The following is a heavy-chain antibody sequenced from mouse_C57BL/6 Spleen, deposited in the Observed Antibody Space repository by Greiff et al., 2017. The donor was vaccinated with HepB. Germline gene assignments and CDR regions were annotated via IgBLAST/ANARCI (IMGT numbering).Heavy chain of an antibody. CDR3: AKGSDV. Sequence: QVHVKQPGAELVKPGASVKLSCKASGYTFTKYWMQWVKQRPGQGLEWIGEIDPSNSYTNYNQKFKGKATLTVDTSSSTAYMQLSSLTSEDSAVYYCAKGSDVWGTGTTVTVSS. CDR1: GYTFTKYW. J-gene: IGHJ1*03. V-gene: IGHV1-50*01. CDR2: IDPSNSYT.